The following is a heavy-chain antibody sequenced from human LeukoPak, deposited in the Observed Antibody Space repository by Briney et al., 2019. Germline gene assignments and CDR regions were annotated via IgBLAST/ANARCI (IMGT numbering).Heavy chain of an antibody. J-gene: IGHJ4*02. Sequence: SVKVSCKASGGTFSSYATSWVRQAPGQGLEWMGRIIPIFGTANYAQKFQGRVTITTDESTSTAYMELSSLRSEDTAVYYCARGGVYGDYETRFDYWGQGTLVTVSS. D-gene: IGHD4-17*01. CDR1: GGTFSSYA. CDR2: IIPIFGTA. V-gene: IGHV1-69*05. CDR3: ARGGVYGDYETRFDY.